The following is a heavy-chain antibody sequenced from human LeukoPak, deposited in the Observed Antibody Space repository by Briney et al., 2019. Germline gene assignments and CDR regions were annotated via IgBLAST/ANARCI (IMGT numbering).Heavy chain of an antibody. J-gene: IGHJ4*02. CDR1: GYTFTGYY. D-gene: IGHD3-16*01. CDR3: ARDTLTYDYVWGTIDY. Sequence: ASVKVSCKASGYTFTGYYMHWVRQAPGQGLEWMGWINPNSGGTNYAQKFQGRVTMTGDTSISTAYMELSRLRSDDTAVYYCARDTLTYDYVWGTIDYWGQGTLVTVSS. V-gene: IGHV1-2*02. CDR2: INPNSGGT.